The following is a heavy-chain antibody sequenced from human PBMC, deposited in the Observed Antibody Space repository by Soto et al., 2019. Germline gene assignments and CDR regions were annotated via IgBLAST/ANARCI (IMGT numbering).Heavy chain of an antibody. J-gene: IGHJ5*02. D-gene: IGHD3-3*01. CDR3: ARVGTQFLASQRFDP. CDR2: IKQDGSEK. V-gene: IGHV3-7*03. CDR1: GFTFSSYW. Sequence: HPGGSLRLSCAASGFTFSSYWMSWVRQAPGKGLEWVANIKQDGSEKYYVDSVKGRFTISRDNAKNSLYLQMNSLRAEDTAVYYCARVGTQFLASQRFDPWGQGTLVTVS.